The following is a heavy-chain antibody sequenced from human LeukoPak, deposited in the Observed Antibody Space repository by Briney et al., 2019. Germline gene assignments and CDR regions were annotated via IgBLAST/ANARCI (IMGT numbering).Heavy chain of an antibody. V-gene: IGHV1-2*02. CDR1: GYTFTGLY. D-gene: IGHD2-21*02. CDR2: INPNSGGT. J-gene: IGHJ4*02. Sequence: ASVKVSCKASGYTFTGLYVHWVRQAPGQGLEWMGWINPNSGGTRLAQKFQGRVTMTRGTSITTAYMELTWLKSDDTAVYYCAREPPAYCGTDCYALGYWGQGTLVTVSS. CDR3: AREPPAYCGTDCYALGY.